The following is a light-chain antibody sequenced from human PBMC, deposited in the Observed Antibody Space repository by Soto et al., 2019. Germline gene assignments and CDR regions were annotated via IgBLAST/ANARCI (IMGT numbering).Light chain of an antibody. Sequence: QSVLTQPASVSGFPGQSITISCTGTSSDVGGYNYVSWYQQHPGKAPKLMNYEVSNRPPGVSNRFSGSKSGNTASLTISGLQAEDEADYYCNSYTSSSTLDVFGTGTKV. CDR2: EVS. CDR3: NSYTSSSTLDV. V-gene: IGLV2-14*01. J-gene: IGLJ1*01. CDR1: SSDVGGYNY.